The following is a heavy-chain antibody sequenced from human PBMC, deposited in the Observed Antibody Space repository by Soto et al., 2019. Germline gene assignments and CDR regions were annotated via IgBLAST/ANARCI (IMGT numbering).Heavy chain of an antibody. D-gene: IGHD3-3*01. Sequence: ETLSLPCSVSGGSISSSSYYWGWIRQPPEKGLEWIGNIFYGGHTYYNPSFKSRLTIALDTSKNQFSLKLNSVTAADTAVYYCARLRTIYGVGGAFDIWGQGTMVTVSS. V-gene: IGHV4-39*01. CDR3: ARLRTIYGVGGAFDI. CDR1: GGSISSSSYY. CDR2: IFYGGHT. J-gene: IGHJ3*02.